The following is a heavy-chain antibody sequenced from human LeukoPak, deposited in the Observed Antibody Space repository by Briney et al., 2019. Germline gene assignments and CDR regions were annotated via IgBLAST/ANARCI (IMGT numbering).Heavy chain of an antibody. V-gene: IGHV3-66*02. J-gene: IGHJ4*02. CDR3: ARGMGYCSSTSCYLPLDH. CDR1: EFPVSSSY. D-gene: IGHD2-2*01. CDR2: IYSGGST. Sequence: GGSLSLSCAGSEFPVSSSYMSWVRRAPGKGLEWVSVIYSGGSTYYADSVKGRFTLSRDNSKNTLYLQMNCLRPDDTAVYYCARGMGYCSSTSCYLPLDHWGQGAPVIVSS.